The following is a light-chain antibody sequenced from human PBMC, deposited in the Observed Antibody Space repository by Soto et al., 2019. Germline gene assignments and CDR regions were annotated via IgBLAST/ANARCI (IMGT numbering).Light chain of an antibody. CDR3: SSYTTSYFYV. J-gene: IGLJ1*01. CDR2: GVK. Sequence: QSFLTHPASLPGSPGQSITISCTGSGRDIGAYDYVSWYQQHPGKAPKLLIYGVKNRPSGVSYRFSASKSAFTASLTISGLQAEDEAHYYCSSYTTSYFYVFGPGTKVTVL. CDR1: GRDIGAYDY. V-gene: IGLV2-14*01.